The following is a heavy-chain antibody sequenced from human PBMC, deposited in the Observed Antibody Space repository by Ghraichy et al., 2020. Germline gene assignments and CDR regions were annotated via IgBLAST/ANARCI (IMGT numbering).Heavy chain of an antibody. CDR3: VRDSGTYIFDP. CDR2: IYYTGNT. Sequence: SETLSLTCTVSGGSVSITNYYWGWIRQPPGQGLEWIGCIYYTGNTYYSPSLKSRVTISLDTSKNQFSLKLTSVTAADMAIYYCVRDSGTYIFDPWGQGTLVTVSS. D-gene: IGHD1-26*01. CDR1: GGSVSITNYY. V-gene: IGHV4-39*01. J-gene: IGHJ5*02.